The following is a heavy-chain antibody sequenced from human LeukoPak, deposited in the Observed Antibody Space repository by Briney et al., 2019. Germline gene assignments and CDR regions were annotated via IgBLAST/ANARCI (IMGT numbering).Heavy chain of an antibody. V-gene: IGHV4-30-4*01. D-gene: IGHD2-2*01. Sequence: PSETLSLTCTVSGGSISSGDYYWSWVRQPPGKGLEWIGYIYYSGSTYYNPSLKSRVTISVDTSKNQFSLKLSSVTAADTAVYYCARGEGYCSSTSCYGPYYYGMDVWGQGTTVTVSS. CDR3: ARGEGYCSSTSCYGPYYYGMDV. J-gene: IGHJ6*02. CDR1: GGSISSGDYY. CDR2: IYYSGST.